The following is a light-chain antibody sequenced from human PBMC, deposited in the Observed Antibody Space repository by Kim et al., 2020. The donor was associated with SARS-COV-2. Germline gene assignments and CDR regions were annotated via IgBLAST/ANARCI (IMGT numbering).Light chain of an antibody. CDR1: SSNTGNNF. CDR2: RNS. V-gene: IGLV1-47*01. J-gene: IGLJ2*01. Sequence: GEGVTLSCSGSSSNTGNNFVYWYQQLPGTAPTLLIYRNSQRPSGVPDRFSASKTGTSGSLAISGLRSEDEAHYYCATWDDILDGQIFGGGTQLTVL. CDR3: ATWDDILDGQI.